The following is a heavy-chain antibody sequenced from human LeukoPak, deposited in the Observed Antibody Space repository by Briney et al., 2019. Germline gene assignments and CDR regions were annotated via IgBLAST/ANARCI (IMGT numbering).Heavy chain of an antibody. D-gene: IGHD6-13*01. CDR3: ARGGIAAAGTFDY. J-gene: IGHJ4*02. CDR1: GFTFSSYW. V-gene: IGHV3-74*01. Sequence: GGSLRLSCAASGFTFSSYWMHWVRQAPGKGLVWVSRINSDGKSTSYADSVKGRFTISRDNAKNTLYLQMNSLRAEDTAVYYCARGGIAAAGTFDYWGQGTLVTVSS. CDR2: INSDGKST.